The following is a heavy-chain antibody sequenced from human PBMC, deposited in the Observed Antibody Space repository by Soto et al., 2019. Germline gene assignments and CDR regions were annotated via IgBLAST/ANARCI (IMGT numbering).Heavy chain of an antibody. CDR2: ISYDGSNK. D-gene: IGHD6-6*01. Sequence: GGSLRLSCAASGFTFSSYAMHWVRQAPGKGLEWVAVISYDGSNKYYADSVKGRFTISRDNSKNTLYLQMNSLRAEDTAVYYCARIAARHTPHRYYYYGMDVWGQGTTVTVSS. CDR1: GFTFSSYA. CDR3: ARIAARHTPHRYYYYGMDV. V-gene: IGHV3-30-3*01. J-gene: IGHJ6*02.